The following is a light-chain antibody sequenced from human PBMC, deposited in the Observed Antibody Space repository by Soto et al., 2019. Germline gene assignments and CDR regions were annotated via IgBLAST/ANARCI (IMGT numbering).Light chain of an antibody. CDR2: DAS. V-gene: IGKV3-11*01. CDR3: QHRSDWPLT. CDR1: QSVSNY. Sequence: DIILTQSPATLSLSPGERATLSCRASQSVSNYLGWYQQKPGQAPRLLIYDASRRATGIPARFSGSGSGTDFTLTISSLETEDIAVYYCQHRSDWPLTFVGGTKVEIK. J-gene: IGKJ4*01.